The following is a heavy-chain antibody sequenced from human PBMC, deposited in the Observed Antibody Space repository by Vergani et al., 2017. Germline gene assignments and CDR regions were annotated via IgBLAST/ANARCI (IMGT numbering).Heavy chain of an antibody. J-gene: IGHJ6*03. D-gene: IGHD2-2*02. V-gene: IGHV4-31*03. CDR2: IYYSGST. CDR1: GGSISSGGYY. CDR3: ASSGYCSSTSCYRDYYYYYYMDV. Sequence: QLQLQESGPGLVKPSQTLSLTCTVSGGSISSGGYYWSWIRQHPGKGLEWIGYIYYSGSTYYNPSLKSRVTISVDTSKNQFSLKLSSVTAADTAVYYCASSGYCSSTSCYRDYYYYYYMDVWGKGTTVTVSS.